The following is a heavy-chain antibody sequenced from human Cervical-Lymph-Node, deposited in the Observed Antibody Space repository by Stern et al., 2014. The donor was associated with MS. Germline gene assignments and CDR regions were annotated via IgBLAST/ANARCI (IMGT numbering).Heavy chain of an antibody. J-gene: IGHJ4*02. CDR3: ARVFCSGGSCYPFDY. D-gene: IGHD2-15*01. CDR2: INHSGST. Sequence: QVQLQQWGAGLLKPSETLSLTCAVYGGSFSGYYWSWIRQPPGKGVEWIGEINHSGSTNYNPSLKSRVTISVDTSKNQFSLKLSSVTAADTAVYYCARVFCSGGSCYPFDYWGQGTLVTVSS. V-gene: IGHV4-34*01. CDR1: GGSFSGYY.